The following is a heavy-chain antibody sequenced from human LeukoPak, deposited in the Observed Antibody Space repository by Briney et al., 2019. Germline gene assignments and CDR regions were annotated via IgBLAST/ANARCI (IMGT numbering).Heavy chain of an antibody. CDR1: GASLSNTDFY. CDR3: ARLTKGRYFDYIFDY. J-gene: IGHJ4*02. D-gene: IGHD3-9*01. V-gene: IGHV4-39*01. CDR2: IYYSGST. Sequence: SGTLSLTCTVSGASLSNTDFYWGWIRQPPGKGLQWIGNIYYSGSTYYNPSLSSRVTMSVDTFKNQFSLKMTSVTAADTAVYYCARLTKGRYFDYIFDYWGQGTLFTVST.